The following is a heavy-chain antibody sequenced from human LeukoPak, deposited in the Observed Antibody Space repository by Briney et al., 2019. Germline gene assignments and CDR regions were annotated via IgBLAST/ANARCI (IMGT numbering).Heavy chain of an antibody. CDR1: GFTVSSNY. Sequence: PGGSLRLSCAASGFTVSSNYMSWVRQAPGKGLEWVSVIYSGGSTYYADSVKGRFTISRDNSKNTLYLQMNSPRAEDTAVYYCATEYSSSSAYYFDYWGQGTLVTVSS. CDR3: ATEYSSSSAYYFDY. V-gene: IGHV3-66*01. J-gene: IGHJ4*02. CDR2: IYSGGST. D-gene: IGHD6-6*01.